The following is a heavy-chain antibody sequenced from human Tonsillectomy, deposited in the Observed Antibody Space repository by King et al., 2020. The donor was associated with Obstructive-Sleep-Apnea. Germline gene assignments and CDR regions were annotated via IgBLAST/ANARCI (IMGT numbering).Heavy chain of an antibody. Sequence: VQLVESGGGLVQPGGSLRLSCAASGFTFSSYWMIWVRLAPGKGLEWVANIKQDGSEKYYVDSLKGRFTISRDNAKNSLYLPMNSLRAEDTAVYYCARGYCSSTSCYALEDYYYGMDVWGQGTTVTVSS. V-gene: IGHV3-7*03. D-gene: IGHD2-2*01. CDR3: ARGYCSSTSCYALEDYYYGMDV. J-gene: IGHJ6*02. CDR1: GFTFSSYW. CDR2: IKQDGSEK.